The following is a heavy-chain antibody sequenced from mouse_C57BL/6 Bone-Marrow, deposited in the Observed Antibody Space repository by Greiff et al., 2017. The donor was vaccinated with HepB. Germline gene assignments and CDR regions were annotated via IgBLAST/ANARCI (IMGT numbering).Heavy chain of an antibody. D-gene: IGHD2-3*01. CDR3: ARDGFYPAWFAY. CDR1: GYTFTSYW. CDR2: IDPSDSYT. Sequence: QVQLQQPGAELVMPGASVKLSCKASGYTFTSYWMHWVKQRPGQGLEWIGEIDPSDSYTNYNQKFKGKSTLTVDKSSSTAYMKLSSLTYEDSAVYYCARDGFYPAWFAYWGQGTLVTVSA. J-gene: IGHJ3*01. V-gene: IGHV1-69*01.